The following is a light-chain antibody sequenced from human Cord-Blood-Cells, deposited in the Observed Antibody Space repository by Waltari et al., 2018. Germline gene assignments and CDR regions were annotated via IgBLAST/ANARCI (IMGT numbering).Light chain of an antibody. CDR2: EGS. Sequence: QSALTQPASVSGSPGQSITISCTGTSSDVGSYNLVSWYQQHPGKAPKLMIYEGSKWPSGVSNHFSGSKSGNTASLAISGLEAEDESDYYCCSYAGSSTLWVFGGGTKLTVL. CDR1: SSDVGSYNL. J-gene: IGLJ3*02. CDR3: CSYAGSSTLWV. V-gene: IGLV2-23*01.